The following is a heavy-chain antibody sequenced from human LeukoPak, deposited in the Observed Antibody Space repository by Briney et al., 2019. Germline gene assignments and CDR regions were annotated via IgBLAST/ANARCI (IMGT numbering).Heavy chain of an antibody. J-gene: IGHJ4*02. D-gene: IGHD5-18*01. CDR1: GFTFSSYA. CDR2: ISGSGGST. V-gene: IGHV3-23*01. Sequence: GGSLRLSCAASGFTFSSYAMSWVRQAPGKGLEWVSAISGSGGSTYYADSVKSRFTISRDNSKNTLYLQMNSLRAEDTAVYYCAKGDVDTAMVTGFDYWGQGTLVTVSS. CDR3: AKGDVDTAMVTGFDY.